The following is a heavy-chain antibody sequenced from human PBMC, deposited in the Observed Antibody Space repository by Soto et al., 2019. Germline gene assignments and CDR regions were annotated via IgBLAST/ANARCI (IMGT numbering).Heavy chain of an antibody. CDR3: ARRNIVLLWFGVHPAAFDI. Sequence: GASVKVSCKASGYTFTSYAMHWVRQAPGQRLEWMGWINAGNGNTKYSQKFQGRVTITRDTSASTAYMELSSLRSEDTAVYYCARRNIVLLWFGVHPAAFDIWGQGTMVTVSS. CDR2: INAGNGNT. CDR1: GYTFTSYA. D-gene: IGHD3-10*01. J-gene: IGHJ3*02. V-gene: IGHV1-3*01.